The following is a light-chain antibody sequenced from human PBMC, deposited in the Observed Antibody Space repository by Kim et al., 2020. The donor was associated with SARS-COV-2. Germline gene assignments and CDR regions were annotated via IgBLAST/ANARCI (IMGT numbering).Light chain of an antibody. CDR1: SSDVGGYND. CDR2: EVT. CDR3: SSYAGSNNLV. V-gene: IGLV2-8*01. J-gene: IGLJ2*01. Sequence: GRSVTISSTGTSSDVGGYNDGSWYQQHPGKAPKLMIYEVTKRPAGVPDRFSGSKSGNTASLTVSGLQAEDEADYCCSSYAGSNNLVFGGGTQLTVL.